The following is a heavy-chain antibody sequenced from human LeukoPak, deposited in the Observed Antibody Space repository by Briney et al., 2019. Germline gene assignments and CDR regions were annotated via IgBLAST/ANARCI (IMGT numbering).Heavy chain of an antibody. D-gene: IGHD3-10*01. Sequence: PGGSLRLSCAASGFTFSNSGMHWVRQAPGKGLEWVAVIRYDETNAYYADSVRGRFTISRDNSNNTLYLQMNSLRAEDTAVYYCASPGGSGSYQLDYWGQGTLVTVSS. J-gene: IGHJ4*02. CDR1: GFTFSNSG. CDR2: IRYDETNA. CDR3: ASPGGSGSYQLDY. V-gene: IGHV3-33*01.